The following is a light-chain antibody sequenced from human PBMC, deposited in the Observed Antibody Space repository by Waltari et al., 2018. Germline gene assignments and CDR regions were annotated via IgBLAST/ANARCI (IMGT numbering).Light chain of an antibody. V-gene: IGKV1-39*01. CDR2: AAS. CDR1: QRIATY. J-gene: IGKJ1*01. CDR3: QQRFISPWT. Sequence: DIQLTKSPSSLSASVGDRVTITCRASQRIATYLNWYQEKPGKAHKLLIFAASSLQSGGPSRFISSASGTGFTLSISSLQPEEFATYSCQQRFISPWTFGQGTKVEIQ.